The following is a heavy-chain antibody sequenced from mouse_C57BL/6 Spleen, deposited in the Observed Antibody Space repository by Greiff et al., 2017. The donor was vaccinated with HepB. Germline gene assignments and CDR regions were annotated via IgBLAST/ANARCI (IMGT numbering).Heavy chain of an antibody. Sequence: EVMLVESGGGLVQPGGSMKLSCVASGFTFSNYWMNWVRQSPEKGLEWVAQIRLKSDNYATHYAESVKGRFTISRDDSKSSVYLQMNNVRAEDTGIYYCTDYYDYDGIAYWGQGTLVTVSA. CDR2: IRLKSDNYAT. V-gene: IGHV6-3*01. CDR1: GFTFSNYW. CDR3: TDYYDYDGIAY. J-gene: IGHJ3*01. D-gene: IGHD2-4*01.